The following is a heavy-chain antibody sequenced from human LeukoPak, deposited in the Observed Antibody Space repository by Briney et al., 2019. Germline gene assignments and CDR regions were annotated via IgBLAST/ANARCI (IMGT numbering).Heavy chain of an antibody. CDR1: GGSISSYY. J-gene: IGHJ3*02. CDR3: ARDFRISGWTDACDI. Sequence: PSETLPLTCTVSGGSISSYYWNWIRQPAGKGLEWIGRIYASGSTNYNPSLKSRVSMSIEKSKSQFSLKLNSVTAADTAIYYCARDFRISGWTDACDIWGQGTMVTVSS. CDR2: IYASGST. V-gene: IGHV4-4*07. D-gene: IGHD6-19*01.